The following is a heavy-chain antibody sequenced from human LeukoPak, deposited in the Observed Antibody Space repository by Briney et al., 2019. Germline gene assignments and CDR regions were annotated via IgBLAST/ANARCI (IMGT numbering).Heavy chain of an antibody. Sequence: SETLSLTCTVSGGTISSYYWSWIRQPPGKGLEWTGYIYYSGSANYNPSLKSRVTISVDTSKNQFSLKLSSVTAADTAVYYCARNNPQFTFGGVIALKYYYYYYMDVWGKGTTVTVSS. D-gene: IGHD3-16*02. CDR2: IYYSGSA. CDR3: ARNNPQFTFGGVIALKYYYYYYMDV. J-gene: IGHJ6*03. V-gene: IGHV4-59*01. CDR1: GGTISSYY.